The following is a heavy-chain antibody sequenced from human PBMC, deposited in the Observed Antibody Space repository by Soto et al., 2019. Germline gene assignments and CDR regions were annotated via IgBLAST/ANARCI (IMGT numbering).Heavy chain of an antibody. CDR2: IYYSGST. CDR3: ARDPRSGYDSSGYYYTGAFDI. CDR1: GGPISSCGYY. V-gene: IGHV4-31*03. J-gene: IGHJ3*02. D-gene: IGHD3-22*01. Sequence: PSETPSLTFTVSGGPISSCGYYWRWIRPHPGKGLEWIGYIYYSGSTYYNPSLKSRVTISVDTSKNQFSLKLSSVTAADTAVYYCARDPRSGYDSSGYYYTGAFDIWGQGTMVT.